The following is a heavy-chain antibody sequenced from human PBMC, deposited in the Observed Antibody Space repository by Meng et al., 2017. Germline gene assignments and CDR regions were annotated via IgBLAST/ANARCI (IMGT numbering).Heavy chain of an antibody. J-gene: IGHJ4*02. D-gene: IGHD2-21*02. Sequence: LSLTCAASGFTFSSYGMHWVRQAPGKGLEWVAVIWYDGSNKYYADSVKGRFTISRDNSKNTLYLQMNSLRAEDTAVYYCARDFAGGDYSYFDYWGQGTLVTVSS. CDR2: IWYDGSNK. V-gene: IGHV3-33*01. CDR1: GFTFSSYG. CDR3: ARDFAGGDYSYFDY.